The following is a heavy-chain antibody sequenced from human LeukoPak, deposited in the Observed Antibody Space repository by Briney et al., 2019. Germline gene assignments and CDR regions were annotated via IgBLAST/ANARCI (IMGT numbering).Heavy chain of an antibody. D-gene: IGHD1-26*01. CDR1: GFTFSSFS. CDR3: AKGGKWDVTPFDY. J-gene: IGHJ4*02. CDR2: ISGGGGST. Sequence: GGSLRLSCAASGFTFSSFSMIWVRQAPGKGLEWVSTISGGGGSTYYADSVKGRFTISRDNSKNTLYLQVNSLRAEDTAVYYCAKGGKWDVTPFDYWGQGTLVTVSS. V-gene: IGHV3-23*01.